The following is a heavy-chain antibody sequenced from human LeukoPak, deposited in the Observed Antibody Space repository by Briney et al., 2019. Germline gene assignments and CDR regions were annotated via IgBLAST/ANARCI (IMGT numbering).Heavy chain of an antibody. J-gene: IGHJ6*02. CDR1: GFTFSSYA. D-gene: IGHD3-22*01. CDR2: IGNSGRTT. CDR3: AKSSGYLYFYGMDV. V-gene: IGHV3-23*01. Sequence: GGSLRLSCAASGFTFSSYAMAWVRQAPGKGLEWVSAIGNSGRTTFYADSVKGRFTISRDTSENTLFLQMNSLRAEDTAAYYCAKSSGYLYFYGMDVWGQGTTVIVSS.